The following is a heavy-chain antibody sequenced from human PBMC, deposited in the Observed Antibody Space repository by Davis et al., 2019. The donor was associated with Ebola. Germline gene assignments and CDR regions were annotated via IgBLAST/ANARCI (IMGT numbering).Heavy chain of an antibody. V-gene: IGHV3-30-3*01. Sequence: GESLKISCAASGFTFSSYAMHWVRQAPGKGLEWVAVISYDGSNKYYADSVKGRFTISRDNSKNTLYLQMNSLRAEDTAVYYCARDIRYSYGYGAFDIWGQVTMVTVSS. J-gene: IGHJ3*02. D-gene: IGHD5-18*01. CDR2: ISYDGSNK. CDR3: ARDIRYSYGYGAFDI. CDR1: GFTFSSYA.